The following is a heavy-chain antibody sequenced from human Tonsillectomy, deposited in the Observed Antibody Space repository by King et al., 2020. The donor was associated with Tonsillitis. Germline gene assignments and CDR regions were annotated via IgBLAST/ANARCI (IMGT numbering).Heavy chain of an antibody. CDR2: ISYDGSNK. CDR1: GFTFISYA. D-gene: IGHD2-2*01. V-gene: IGHV3-30*04. CDR3: ARSTSSRTREFDY. Sequence: QLVQSGGGVVQPGRSLRLSCAASGFTFISYAMHWVRQAPGKGLEWVAVISYDGSNKYYADSVKGRFTISRDNSKNTLYLQMNSLRAEDTAVYYCARSTSSRTREFDYWGQGTLVTVSS. J-gene: IGHJ4*02.